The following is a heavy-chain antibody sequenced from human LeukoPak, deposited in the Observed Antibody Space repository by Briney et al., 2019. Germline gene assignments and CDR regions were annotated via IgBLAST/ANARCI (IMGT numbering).Heavy chain of an antibody. J-gene: IGHJ5*02. D-gene: IGHD2-8*01. Sequence: ASVKVSCKASGYTFTSYYMHWVRQAPGQGLEWMGIINPSGGSTSYAQKFQGRVTMTRDTSTSTVYMELSSLRSEDTAVYYCARGGANCTNGVCEWNWFDPWGQGTPVTVSS. CDR1: GYTFTSYY. V-gene: IGHV1-46*03. CDR3: ARGGANCTNGVCEWNWFDP. CDR2: INPSGGST.